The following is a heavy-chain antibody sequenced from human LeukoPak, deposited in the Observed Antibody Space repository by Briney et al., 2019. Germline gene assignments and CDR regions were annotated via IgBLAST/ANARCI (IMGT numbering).Heavy chain of an antibody. V-gene: IGHV3-66*04. CDR3: ARRAGAYSHPYDY. CDR1: GFTVSSNY. CDR2: IYSGGGT. Sequence: PGGSLRLSCAASGFTVSSNYMSWVRQAPGKGLEWVSVIYSGGGTFYADSVKGRFTISRDNSKNTLYLQMNSLRAGDTAVYYCARRAGAYSHPYDYWGRGTLVTVSS. J-gene: IGHJ4*02. D-gene: IGHD4/OR15-4a*01.